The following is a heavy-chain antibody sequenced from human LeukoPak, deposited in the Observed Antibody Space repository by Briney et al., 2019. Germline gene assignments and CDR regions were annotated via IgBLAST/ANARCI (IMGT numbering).Heavy chain of an antibody. CDR2: IIPIFGTA. CDR1: GGTFSSYA. V-gene: IGHV1-69*13. J-gene: IGHJ2*01. D-gene: IGHD4-17*01. CDR3: ARHRGGDSSYWYFDL. Sequence: ASVKVSCKASGGTFSSYAISWVRQAPGQGLEWMGGIIPIFGTANYAQKFQGRVTITADESTSTAYMELSSLRSEDTAVYYCARHRGGDSSYWYFDLWGRGTLVTVSS.